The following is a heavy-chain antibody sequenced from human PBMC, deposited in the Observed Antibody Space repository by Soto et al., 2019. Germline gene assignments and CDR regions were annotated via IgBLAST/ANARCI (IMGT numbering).Heavy chain of an antibody. CDR1: GFTFNNYA. J-gene: IGHJ4*02. Sequence: EVQLLESGGGLVQPGGSLRLSCAASGFTFNNYAMTWVRQAPGKVLEWVSAISGGGDTTSYADSVKGRVTVSRDGSTNTLYLQMSSLRAEDTALYYCAKGWGGSGRLTPRVDFWGQGTLVPVS. D-gene: IGHD3-10*01. V-gene: IGHV3-23*01. CDR3: AKGWGGSGRLTPRVDF. CDR2: ISGGGDTT.